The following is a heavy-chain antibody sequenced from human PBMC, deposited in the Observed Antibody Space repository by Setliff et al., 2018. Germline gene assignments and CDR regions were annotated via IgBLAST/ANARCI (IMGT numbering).Heavy chain of an antibody. V-gene: IGHV4-39*01. CDR1: GASITNINYY. Sequence: TLSLTCTVSGASITNINYYWGLIRQPPGKGLEWIGSIFYSGRTFCNPSLKSRVTISVDTSKNQFSLTLSSVTAADTAVYYCARLPNYVWGSPVDYWGQGTLVTVSS. J-gene: IGHJ4*02. CDR2: IFYSGRT. D-gene: IGHD3-16*01. CDR3: ARLPNYVWGSPVDY.